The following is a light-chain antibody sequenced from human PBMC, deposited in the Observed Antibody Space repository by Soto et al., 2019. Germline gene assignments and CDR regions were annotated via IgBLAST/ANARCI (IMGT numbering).Light chain of an antibody. J-gene: IGLJ1*01. CDR1: SSNIGAGYD. V-gene: IGLV1-40*01. Sequence: QPVLTQPPSVSGAPGQRVTISCTGSSSNIGAGYDVHWYQQLPGTAPKLLIYGNSNRPSGVPDRFSGSNSGTSASLAITGLQAEDEADYDCQSYDSSLSEVFGTGTKVTVL. CDR2: GNS. CDR3: QSYDSSLSEV.